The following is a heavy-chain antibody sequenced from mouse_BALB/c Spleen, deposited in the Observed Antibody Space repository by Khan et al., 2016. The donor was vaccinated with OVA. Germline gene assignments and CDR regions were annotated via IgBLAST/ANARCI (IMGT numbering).Heavy chain of an antibody. Sequence: EVELVESGGDLVKPGGSLKLSCAASGFTFSTYGMSWVRQTPDKRLEWVATISSGGSYTYYVDSVKGRFTISRENAKSTLYLQMSSLKSEDTAMYYCTRLAYYYNSEGFAYWGQGTLVTVSA. CDR2: ISSGGSYT. D-gene: IGHD1-1*02. J-gene: IGHJ3*01. CDR3: TRLAYYYNSEGFAY. V-gene: IGHV5-6*01. CDR1: GFTFSTYG.